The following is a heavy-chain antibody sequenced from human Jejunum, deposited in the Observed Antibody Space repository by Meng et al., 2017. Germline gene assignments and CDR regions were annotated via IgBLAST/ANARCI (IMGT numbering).Heavy chain of an antibody. CDR3: ARDGVSFTMVRGGTY. CDR1: GYTFTSFG. D-gene: IGHD3-10*01. V-gene: IGHV1-18*01. Sequence: QVQRGQSGAEVKKPGASVKVSCKTSGYTFTSFGISWVRQAPGQGLEWMGWISPYNGNTKYAQKLQGRVTMTTDTSTSTAYMELRSLRSDDTAVYYCARDGVSFTMVRGGTYWGQGTLVTVSS. CDR2: ISPYNGNT. J-gene: IGHJ4*02.